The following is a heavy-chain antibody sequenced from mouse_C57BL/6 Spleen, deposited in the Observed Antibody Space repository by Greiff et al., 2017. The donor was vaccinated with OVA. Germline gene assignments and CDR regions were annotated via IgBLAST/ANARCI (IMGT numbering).Heavy chain of an antibody. Sequence: EVKLQQSGPVLVKPGASVKMSCKASGYTFTDYYMNWVKQSHGKSLEWIGVINPYNGGTSYNQKFKGKATLTVDKSSSTAYMELNSLTSEDSAVYYCARRTAQRGDYWGQGTTRTVSS. J-gene: IGHJ2*01. CDR2: INPYNGGT. V-gene: IGHV1-19*01. CDR1: GYTFTDYY. D-gene: IGHD3-2*02. CDR3: ARRTAQRGDY.